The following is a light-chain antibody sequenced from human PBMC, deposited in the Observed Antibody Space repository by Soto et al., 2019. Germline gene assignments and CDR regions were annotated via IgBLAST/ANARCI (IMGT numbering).Light chain of an antibody. CDR3: QQSYNTPIT. CDR1: QNMSSY. CDR2: AAS. V-gene: IGKV1-39*01. J-gene: IGKJ5*01. Sequence: DIQMTQSPSSLSASVGDRVTITFPASQNMSSYLNWYQQKPETAPKLLIYAASGLQSGVPSRFSASGSGTDFTLTISNLQPEDFAIYYCQQSYNTPITFGQGTLLEVK.